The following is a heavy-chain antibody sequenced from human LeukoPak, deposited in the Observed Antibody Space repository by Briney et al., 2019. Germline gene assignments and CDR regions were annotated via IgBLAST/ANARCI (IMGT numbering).Heavy chain of an antibody. D-gene: IGHD6-19*01. CDR2: MNPNSGNT. CDR3: ARGPISSGWYFWFDP. CDR1: GYTFTSYG. Sequence: ASVKVSCKASGYTFTSYGINWVRQATGQGLEWMGWMNPNSGNTGYAQKFQGRVTMTRNTSISTAYMELSSLRSEDTAVYYCARGPISSGWYFWFDPWGQGTLVTVSS. V-gene: IGHV1-8*02. J-gene: IGHJ5*02.